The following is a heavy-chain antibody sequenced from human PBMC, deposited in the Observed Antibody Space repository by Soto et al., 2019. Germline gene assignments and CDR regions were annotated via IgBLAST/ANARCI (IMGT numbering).Heavy chain of an antibody. Sequence: QVQLVQSGAEVKKPGSSVKVSCKASGGTFSSYTISWVRQAPGQGLEWMGRIIPILGIANYAQKFQGRVTITADKSTSSAYMTLCSLRSEDTAVYYCAMNSPIVVVPAAVDYWGQGTLVIVSS. D-gene: IGHD2-2*01. V-gene: IGHV1-69*02. J-gene: IGHJ4*02. CDR3: AMNSPIVVVPAAVDY. CDR2: IIPILGIA. CDR1: GGTFSSYT.